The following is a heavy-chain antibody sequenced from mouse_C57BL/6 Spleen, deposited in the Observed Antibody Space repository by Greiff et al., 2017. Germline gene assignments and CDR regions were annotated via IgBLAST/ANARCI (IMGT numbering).Heavy chain of an antibody. CDR2: IDPSDSYT. V-gene: IGHV1-50*01. J-gene: IGHJ2*01. CDR1: GYTFTSYW. Sequence: QVQLKQPGAELVKPGASVKLSCKASGYTFTSYWMQWVKQRPGQGLEWIGEIDPSDSYTNYNQKFKGKATLTVDTSSSTAYIQLSILTSEDSAVYYCARRPPSFFFDYWGQGTTLTVSS. D-gene: IGHD3-1*01. CDR3: ARRPPSFFFDY.